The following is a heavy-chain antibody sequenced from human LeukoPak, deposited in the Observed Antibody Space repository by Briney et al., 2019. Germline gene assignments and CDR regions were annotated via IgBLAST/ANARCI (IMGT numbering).Heavy chain of an antibody. CDR1: GYTFTGYY. CDR2: INPNSGGT. Sequence: GASVKVSCKASGYTFTGYYMYWVRQAPGQGLEWMGWINPNSGGTNYAQKFQGRVTMTRDTSISTAYMELSRLRSDDTAVYYCARDATMVRGGTRYYYYYYMDVWGKGTTVTISS. CDR3: ARDATMVRGGTRYYYYYYMDV. D-gene: IGHD3-10*01. V-gene: IGHV1-2*02. J-gene: IGHJ6*03.